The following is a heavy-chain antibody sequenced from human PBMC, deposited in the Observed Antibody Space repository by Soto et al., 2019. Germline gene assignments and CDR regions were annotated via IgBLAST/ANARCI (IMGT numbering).Heavy chain of an antibody. CDR1: GGSVSGYF. Sequence: SETLSLTCTVSGGSVSGYFWSWIRQPPGKGLEWIAYIHDGGSTNYNPSLKSRVTISIDTSKNQFSLKLSSVTAADTAVYYCARSYDTLTGYYRYWGQGTLVTVSS. CDR2: IHDGGST. D-gene: IGHD3-9*01. J-gene: IGHJ4*02. CDR3: ARSYDTLTGYYRY. V-gene: IGHV4-59*08.